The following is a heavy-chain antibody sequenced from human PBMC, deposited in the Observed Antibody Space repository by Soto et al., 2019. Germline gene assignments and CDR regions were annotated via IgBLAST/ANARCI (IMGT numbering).Heavy chain of an antibody. CDR1: GFALSDYY. CDR3: ARVGQDYYYGMDV. D-gene: IGHD3-16*01. CDR2: MSSSGNDI. J-gene: IGHJ6*02. V-gene: IGHV3-11*01. Sequence: GGSLRLSCAASGFALSDYYMTWIRQAPGKGLEWVSYMSSSGNDIYYADSVKGRFTISRDNIQNSLYLQMNTLRAEDTAIYYCARVGQDYYYGMDVWGQGTTVTVSS.